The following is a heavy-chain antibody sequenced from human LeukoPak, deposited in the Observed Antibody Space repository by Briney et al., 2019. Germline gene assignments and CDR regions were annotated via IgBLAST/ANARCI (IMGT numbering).Heavy chain of an antibody. J-gene: IGHJ3*02. V-gene: IGHV3-48*03. CDR2: ISSSGSTI. CDR1: GFTFSSYE. D-gene: IGHD6-13*01. CDR3: AKGLHSSSWNDAFDI. Sequence: GGSLRLSCAASGFTFSSYEMNWVRQAPGKGLEWVSYISSSGSTIYYADSVKGRFTISRDNSENTLYMQMNSLRVEDTAVYYCAKGLHSSSWNDAFDIWGQGTTVTGSS.